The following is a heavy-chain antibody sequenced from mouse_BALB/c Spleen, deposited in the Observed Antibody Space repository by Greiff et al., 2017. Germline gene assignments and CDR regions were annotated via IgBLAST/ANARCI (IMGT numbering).Heavy chain of an antibody. J-gene: IGHJ2*01. V-gene: IGHV5-12-1*01. CDR2: ISSGGGST. D-gene: IGHD2-14*01. CDR1: GFAFSSYD. CDR3: ARHRYNFDY. Sequence: EVQRVESGGGLVKPGGSLKLSCAASGFAFSSYDMSWVRQTPEKRLEWVAYISSGGGSTYYPDTVKGRFTISRDNAKNTLYLQMSSLKSEDTAMYYCARHRYNFDYWGQGTTLTVSS.